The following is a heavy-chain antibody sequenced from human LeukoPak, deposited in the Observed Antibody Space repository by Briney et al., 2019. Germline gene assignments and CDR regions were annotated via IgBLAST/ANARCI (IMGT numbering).Heavy chain of an antibody. J-gene: IGHJ4*02. Sequence: GASAKVSCKASGYTFINYGISWVRQAPGQGLEWMGWISAYNGHTDYAQKLQGRVTMTTDTSTSTAYMELRSLRSDDTAVYYCARDPPITMVRGVPLSDYWGQGTLVTVSS. CDR3: ARDPPITMVRGVPLSDY. CDR2: ISAYNGHT. CDR1: GYTFINYG. V-gene: IGHV1-18*01. D-gene: IGHD3-10*01.